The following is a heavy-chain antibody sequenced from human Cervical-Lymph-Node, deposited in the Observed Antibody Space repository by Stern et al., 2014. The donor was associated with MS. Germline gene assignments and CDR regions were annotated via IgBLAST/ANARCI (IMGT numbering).Heavy chain of an antibody. D-gene: IGHD1-1*01. Sequence: VQLVQSGAEVKKPGSSVTVSCTASGDTFINFGISWVRQAPGQGLEWMGGFIPIFGTTEYVEKFQGRLTINADESATTVYMELSSLRSEDTAVYYCARDNDDNGMDVWGQGTTVTVSS. CDR2: FIPIFGTT. J-gene: IGHJ6*02. CDR1: GDTFINFG. CDR3: ARDNDDNGMDV. V-gene: IGHV1-69*01.